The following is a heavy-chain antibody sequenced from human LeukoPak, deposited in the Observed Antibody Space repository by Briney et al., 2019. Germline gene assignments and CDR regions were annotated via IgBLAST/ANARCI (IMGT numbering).Heavy chain of an antibody. Sequence: GGSLRLSCAASGFTFDDYAMHWVRQAPGKGLEWVSGISWNSGSIGYADSVKGRFTISRDNAKNSLYLQMNSLRAEDTALYYCAKASGGAFRGHYYSDYWGQGTLVTVSS. V-gene: IGHV3-9*01. CDR2: ISWNSGSI. D-gene: IGHD3-3*01. J-gene: IGHJ4*02. CDR1: GFTFDDYA. CDR3: AKASGGAFRGHYYSDY.